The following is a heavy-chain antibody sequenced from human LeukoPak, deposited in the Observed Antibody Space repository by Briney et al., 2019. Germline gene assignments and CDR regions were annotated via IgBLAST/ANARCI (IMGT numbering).Heavy chain of an antibody. CDR2: IYYSGST. CDR1: GGSISSHY. CDR3: ARDAKYYYGSRTYFFFEY. J-gene: IGHJ4*02. V-gene: IGHV4-59*11. D-gene: IGHD3-10*01. Sequence: PSETLSLTCTVSGGSISSHYWSWIRQPPGKGVEWIGYIYYSGSTNYNPSLKSRVTISVDTSKNQFSLKLSSVTAADTAVYYCARDAKYYYGSRTYFFFEYWGQGTPLTVSS.